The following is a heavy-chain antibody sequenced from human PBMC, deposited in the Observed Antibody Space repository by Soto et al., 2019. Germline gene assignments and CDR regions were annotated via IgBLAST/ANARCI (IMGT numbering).Heavy chain of an antibody. V-gene: IGHV5-51*01. Sequence: GESLKISCKGSGYSFTTYWIGWVRQMPGKGLEWMGIIYPGDSDTRYSPSFQGQVTISVDKSINTAYLHWSSLKASDTAIFYCAIRLVSTEFFDIWGQGTMVTVSS. D-gene: IGHD3-9*01. J-gene: IGHJ3*02. CDR2: IYPGDSDT. CDR1: GYSFTTYW. CDR3: AIRLVSTEFFDI.